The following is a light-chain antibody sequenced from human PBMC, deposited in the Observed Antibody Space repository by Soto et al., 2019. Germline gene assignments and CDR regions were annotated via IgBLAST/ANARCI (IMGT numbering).Light chain of an antibody. Sequence: LSPGERATLSCRASQSVSSSYLAWYQQKPGQAPRLLIYGASSRATGIPDRVSGSGSGTDFTLTISRLEPEDFEVYYCQQYGSSSITFGQGTRLEIK. J-gene: IGKJ5*01. V-gene: IGKV3-20*01. CDR2: GAS. CDR3: QQYGSSSIT. CDR1: QSVSSSY.